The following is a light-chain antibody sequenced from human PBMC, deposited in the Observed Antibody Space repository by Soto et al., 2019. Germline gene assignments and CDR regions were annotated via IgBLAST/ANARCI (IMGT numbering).Light chain of an antibody. CDR3: SAYTNSIAL. Sequence: QSALTQPPSASGSPGQSVTITCSGTSSDVGEENYVSWYQQHPGKVPKLILYEVSKRPSGVPDRFSGSRSGNTASLSISGLQAEDEADYYCSAYTNSIALFGGGTQLTVL. CDR2: EVS. V-gene: IGLV2-8*01. J-gene: IGLJ7*01. CDR1: SSDVGEENY.